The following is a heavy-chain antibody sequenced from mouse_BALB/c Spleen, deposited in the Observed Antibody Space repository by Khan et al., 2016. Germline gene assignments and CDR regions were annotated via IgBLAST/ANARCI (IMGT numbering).Heavy chain of an antibody. CDR1: GFNIKDTY. CDR3: ARSPYDYDVGFAY. V-gene: IGHV14-3*02. J-gene: IGHJ3*01. Sequence: VQLKESGAELVKPGASVKLSCTASGFNIKDTYMHWVKQRPEQGLEWIGRIDPANGNTKYDPKFTGKATITADTYSNTAYLQLSSLTFEDTAGYYCARSPYDYDVGFAYWGQGTLVTVSA. D-gene: IGHD2-4*01. CDR2: IDPANGNT.